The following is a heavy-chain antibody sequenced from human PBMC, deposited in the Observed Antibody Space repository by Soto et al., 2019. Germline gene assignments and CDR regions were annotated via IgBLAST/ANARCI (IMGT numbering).Heavy chain of an antibody. J-gene: IGHJ4*02. CDR1: GGTFSRHA. V-gene: IGHV1-69*01. CDR2: IIPIFGTA. D-gene: IGHD4-17*01. Sequence: QVQLVQSGAEVRKPGSSVKVSCKASGGTFSRHAISWVRQAPGQGLEWMGGIIPIFGTANHAQKFQGRVTIIADESTSTVYMALRSLRSDDTAVYYCARGERGYGDVDYWGQGTLVTVSS. CDR3: ARGERGYGDVDY.